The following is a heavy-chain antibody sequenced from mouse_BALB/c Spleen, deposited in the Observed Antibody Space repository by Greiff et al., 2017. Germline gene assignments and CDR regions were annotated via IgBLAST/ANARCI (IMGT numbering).Heavy chain of an antibody. J-gene: IGHJ4*01. Sequence: EVKLMESGGGLVQPGGSLRLSCATSGFTFTDYYMSWVRQPPGKALEWLGFIRNEANGYTTEYSASVKGRFTISRDNSQSILYLQMNTLRAEDSATYYCARGFTTVVADYYAMDYWGQGTSVTVSS. V-gene: IGHV7-3*02. CDR3: ARGFTTVVADYYAMDY. D-gene: IGHD1-1*01. CDR1: GFTFTDYY. CDR2: IRNEANGYTT.